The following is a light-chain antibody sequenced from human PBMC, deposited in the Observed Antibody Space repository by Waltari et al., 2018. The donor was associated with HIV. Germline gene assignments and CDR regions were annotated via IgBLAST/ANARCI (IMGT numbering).Light chain of an antibody. CDR3: QQYNSWPPRFT. CDR1: QSVSSN. Sequence: EIVMTQSPATLSASPGERAVLSCTASQSVSSNLAWYQQTPGQAPRLRIYAASTRATGIPPRFRGSGSGTEFTLTISGLQSEDFAFYYCQQYNSWPPRFTFGSGTKV. J-gene: IGKJ3*01. V-gene: IGKV3-15*01. CDR2: AAS.